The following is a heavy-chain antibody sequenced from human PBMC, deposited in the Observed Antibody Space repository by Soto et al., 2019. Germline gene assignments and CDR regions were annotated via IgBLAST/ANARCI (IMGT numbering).Heavy chain of an antibody. CDR3: AKDLGSGSTAFDY. Sequence: PGGSLRLSCAVSGFTFSNAMSWVRQAPGKGLEWVSSITVNGGTVYYADTVKGRFATSRDNSKDTLYLQMHSLRAEDTALYYCAKDLGSGSTAFDYWGQGTVVTVSS. V-gene: IGHV3-23*01. CDR2: ITVNGGTV. CDR1: GFTFSNA. D-gene: IGHD5-12*01. J-gene: IGHJ4*02.